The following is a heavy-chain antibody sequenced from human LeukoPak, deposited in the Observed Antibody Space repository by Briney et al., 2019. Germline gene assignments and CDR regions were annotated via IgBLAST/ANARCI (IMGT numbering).Heavy chain of an antibody. Sequence: PGGSLRLSCAASGFTFSSYSINWVRQAPGKGLEWVSSISSSSSYIYYADSVKGGFTISRDNAKNSLYLQMNSLRAEDTAVYYCARAYYYDSSGYYHDYWGQGTLVTVSS. V-gene: IGHV3-21*01. J-gene: IGHJ4*02. CDR2: ISSSSSYI. D-gene: IGHD3-22*01. CDR1: GFTFSSYS. CDR3: ARAYYYDSSGYYHDY.